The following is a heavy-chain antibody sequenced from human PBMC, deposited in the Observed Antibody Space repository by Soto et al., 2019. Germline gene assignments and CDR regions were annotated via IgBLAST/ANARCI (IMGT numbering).Heavy chain of an antibody. V-gene: IGHV3-53*01. CDR3: AREYRNDYGMDV. J-gene: IGHJ6*02. CDR2: IYSGGST. D-gene: IGHD1-1*01. CDR1: GFTVSSNY. Sequence: EVQLVESGGGLIQPGGSLRLSCAASGFTVSSNYMSWVRQAPGKGLEWVSVIYSGGSTYYADSVKGRFTISRDNSKNKLYLQMTSLRAEDTAVYYCAREYRNDYGMDVWGQGTTVTVSS.